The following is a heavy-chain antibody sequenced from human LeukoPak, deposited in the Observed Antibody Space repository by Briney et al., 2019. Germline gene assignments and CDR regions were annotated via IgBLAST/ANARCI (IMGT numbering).Heavy chain of an antibody. CDR1: GFTFSSYA. D-gene: IGHD1-26*01. CDR3: AKRVGARGYYFDY. CDR2: ISGSGGST. J-gene: IGHJ4*02. V-gene: IGHV3-23*01. Sequence: SGGSLRLSCAASGFTFSSYAMSWVRQAPGKGLEWVSAISGSGGSTYYADSVKGRFTISRDNSKNTLYLQMNSLRAEDTAVYYCAKRVGARGYYFDYWGQGTLVTVSS.